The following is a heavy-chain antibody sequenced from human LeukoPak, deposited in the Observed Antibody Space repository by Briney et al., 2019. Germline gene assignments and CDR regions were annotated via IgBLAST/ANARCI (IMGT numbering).Heavy chain of an antibody. CDR2: INPRGGAT. J-gene: IGHJ4*02. CDR1: GYTFFTAYH. D-gene: IGHD6-13*01. Sequence: ASVTTSCKASGYTFFTAYHMHWVRQAPGQGLEWMGVINPRGGATTYAQKFQGRVTMTTDTSTSTVYMQLSSLRSEDTAVYYCARLAAPGTSSDYWGQGTLVTVSS. V-gene: IGHV1-46*01. CDR3: ARLAAPGTSSDY.